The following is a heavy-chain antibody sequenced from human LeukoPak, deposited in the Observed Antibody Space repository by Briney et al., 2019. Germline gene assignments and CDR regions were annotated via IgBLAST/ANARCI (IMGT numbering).Heavy chain of an antibody. CDR1: GFTFSSYG. CDR2: ISYDGSNK. V-gene: IGHV3-30*18. Sequence: GGSLRLSCAASGFTFSSYGMHWVRQAPGKGLEWVAVISYDGSNKYYADSVKGRFTISRDNSKNTLYLQMNSLRAEDTAVYYCAKTLNYYDSSGYPHYWGQGTLVTVSS. J-gene: IGHJ4*02. CDR3: AKTLNYYDSSGYPHY. D-gene: IGHD3-22*01.